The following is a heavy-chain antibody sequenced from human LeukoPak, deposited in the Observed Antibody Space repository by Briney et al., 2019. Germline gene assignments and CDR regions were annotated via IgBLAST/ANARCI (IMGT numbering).Heavy chain of an antibody. CDR1: GYTFTSYG. J-gene: IGHJ3*02. CDR2: ISAYNGNT. Sequence: GASVKVSCKASGYTFTSYGISWVRQAPGQGLEWMGWISAYNGNTNYAQKLQGRVTMTTDTSTSTAYMELRSLRSDDTAVYYCARYSYSGSYKDAFDIWGQGTMVTVSS. D-gene: IGHD1-26*01. V-gene: IGHV1-18*01. CDR3: ARYSYSGSYKDAFDI.